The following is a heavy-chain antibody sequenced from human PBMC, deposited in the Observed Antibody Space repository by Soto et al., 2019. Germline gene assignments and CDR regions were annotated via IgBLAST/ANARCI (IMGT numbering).Heavy chain of an antibody. D-gene: IGHD5-18*01. CDR3: ARGIRDANYYYYYMDV. CDR1: GFTFSSYA. CDR2: ISSNGGST. Sequence: PGGSLRLSCAASGFTFSSYAMHWVRQAPGKGLEYVSAISSNGGSTYYANSVKGRFTISRDNSKNTLYLQMGSLRAEDMAVYYCARGIRDANYYYYYMDVWGKGTTVTVSS. J-gene: IGHJ6*03. V-gene: IGHV3-64*01.